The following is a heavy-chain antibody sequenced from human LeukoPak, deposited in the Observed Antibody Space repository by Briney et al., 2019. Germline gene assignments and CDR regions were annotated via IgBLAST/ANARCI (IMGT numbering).Heavy chain of an antibody. CDR1: GFTFSHHA. D-gene: IGHD4-17*01. Sequence: GGSLRLSCAASGFTFSHHAMSWVRQAPGKGLEWVSNIRATCGTTFYADSVKGRFTISRDNSKNTLYLQMNSLRAEDTAVYYCAKDRGDYDPEYFQHWGQGTLVTVSS. J-gene: IGHJ1*01. CDR2: IRATCGTT. V-gene: IGHV3-23*01. CDR3: AKDRGDYDPEYFQH.